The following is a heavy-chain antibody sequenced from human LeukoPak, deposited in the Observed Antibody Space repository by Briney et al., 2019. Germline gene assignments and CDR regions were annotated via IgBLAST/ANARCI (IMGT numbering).Heavy chain of an antibody. CDR3: ARAPRYCGGGSCYGPRFDY. V-gene: IGHV3-7*03. CDR2: IKQNVREK. CDR1: GFTFSSYW. D-gene: IGHD2-15*01. Sequence: GGSLRLSCAASGFTFSSYWTSWVRQAPGKRLEWVANIKQNVREKNYVDSVKGRFTISRDNAKNSLYLQMNSLRAEDTAVYYCARAPRYCGGGSCYGPRFDYWGQGTLVTVSS. J-gene: IGHJ4*02.